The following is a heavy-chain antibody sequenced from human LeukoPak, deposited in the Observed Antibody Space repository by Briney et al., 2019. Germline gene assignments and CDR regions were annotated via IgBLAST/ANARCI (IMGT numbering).Heavy chain of an antibody. Sequence: GGSLRLSCAASGFNFNVTWVRQAPGKGLEWVAVISYDGSNKYYADSVKGRFTISRDNSKNTLYLQMNSLRAEDTAVYYCAKDQKRGYSYGYLFYYYYMDVWGKGATVTISS. CDR2: ISYDGSNK. CDR3: AKDQKRGYSYGYLFYYYYMDV. V-gene: IGHV3-30*04. D-gene: IGHD5-18*01. J-gene: IGHJ6*03. CDR1: GFNFNV.